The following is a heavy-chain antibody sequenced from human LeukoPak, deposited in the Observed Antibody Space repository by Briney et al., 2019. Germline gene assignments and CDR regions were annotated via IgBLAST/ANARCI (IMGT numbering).Heavy chain of an antibody. CDR3: AKAPVTSCRGAFCYPFDY. J-gene: IGHJ4*02. Sequence: GVPLRLSCAASGFTLNSYAMMWLRQAPGKGLEGVSAISDTGNTYHPDSVKGRFSICRDSSKNTLFLQMNRLRPEDAAVYYCAKAPVTSCRGAFCYPFDYWGLGTLVTVTS. CDR1: GFTLNSYA. CDR2: ISDTGNT. D-gene: IGHD2-15*01. V-gene: IGHV3-23*01.